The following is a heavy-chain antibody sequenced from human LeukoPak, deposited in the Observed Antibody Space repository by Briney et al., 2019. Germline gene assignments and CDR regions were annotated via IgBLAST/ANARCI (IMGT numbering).Heavy chain of an antibody. D-gene: IGHD1-26*01. J-gene: IGHJ4*02. CDR2: INTDGSTT. CDR3: ARGRGGSYHY. CDR1: GFTFSNDW. V-gene: IGHV3-74*01. Sequence: TGGSLRLSCAASGFTFSNDWMHWVRQAPGKGLVWVSRINTDGSTTAYADSVKGRFTISRDNAKNTLYLQMNSLRVEGTAVYYCARGRGGSYHYWGQGTLVTVSS.